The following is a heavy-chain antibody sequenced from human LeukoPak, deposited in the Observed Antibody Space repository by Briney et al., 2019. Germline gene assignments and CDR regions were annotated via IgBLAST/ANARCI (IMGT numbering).Heavy chain of an antibody. CDR3: AKDTTVTTYYYFDY. V-gene: IGHV3-30*18. Sequence: GGSLRLSCAASGFTFSSYGMHWVRQAPGKGLEWVAVISYDGSNKYYADSVKGRFTISRDNSKNTLYLQMNSLRAEDTAVYYCAKDTTVTTYYYFDYWGQGTLVTVSS. J-gene: IGHJ4*02. CDR1: GFTFSSYG. D-gene: IGHD4-17*01. CDR2: ISYDGSNK.